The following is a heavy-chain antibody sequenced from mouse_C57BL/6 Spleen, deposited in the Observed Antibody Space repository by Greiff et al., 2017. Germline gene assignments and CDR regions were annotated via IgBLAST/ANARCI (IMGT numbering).Heavy chain of an antibody. CDR2: IYPRSGNT. Sequence: QVQLQQSGAELARPGASVKLSCTASGYTFTSYGISWVKQRTGQGLEWIGEIYPRSGNTSSNEKFKGKAPLTADKSSTKAYMELRSMTSEDAAVYFCARWGDGYYVYAMDYWGQGTSVTVSA. CDR3: ARWGDGYYVYAMDY. V-gene: IGHV1-81*01. J-gene: IGHJ4*01. D-gene: IGHD2-3*01. CDR1: GYTFTSYG.